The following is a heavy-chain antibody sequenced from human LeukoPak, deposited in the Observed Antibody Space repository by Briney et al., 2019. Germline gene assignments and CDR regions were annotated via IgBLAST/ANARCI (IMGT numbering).Heavy chain of an antibody. CDR1: GGSISRYY. D-gene: IGHD6-19*01. V-gene: IGHV4-59*08. Sequence: SETLSLTCTVSGGSISRYYWSWIRQPPGKGLEWIGYIYYSGSTNYNPSLKSRVTISVDTSKNQFSLKLSSVTAADTAVYYCARLAVAGPYDAFDIWGQGTMVTVSS. CDR2: IYYSGST. J-gene: IGHJ3*02. CDR3: ARLAVAGPYDAFDI.